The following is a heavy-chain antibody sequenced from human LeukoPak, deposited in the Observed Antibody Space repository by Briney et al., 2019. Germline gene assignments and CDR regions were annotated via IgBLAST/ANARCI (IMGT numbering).Heavy chain of an antibody. CDR2: IIPIFGTA. J-gene: IGHJ5*02. V-gene: IGHV1-69*05. CDR1: GYTLTELS. Sequence: SVKVSCKVSGYTLTELSVHWVRQAPGKGLEWMGGIIPIFGTANYAQKFQGRVTITTDESTSTAYMELSSLRSEDTAVYYCAEGGWFDPWGQGTLVTVSS. CDR3: AEGGWFDP.